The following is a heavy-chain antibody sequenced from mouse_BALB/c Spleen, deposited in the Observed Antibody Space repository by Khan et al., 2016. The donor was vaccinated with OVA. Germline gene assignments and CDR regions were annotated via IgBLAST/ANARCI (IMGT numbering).Heavy chain of an antibody. D-gene: IGHD1-2*01. V-gene: IGHV1-77*01. CDR2: ISPGSGDT. CDR1: GYTFTDYY. J-gene: IGHJ3*01. Sequence: QVQLQQSGAELARPGASVKLSCKASGYTFTDYYINWVKQRTGQGLEWIGEISPGSGDTYYNEKFKGKATLTADKSSSAVYMQLSSLTDEASAVXFWARRNYFGYTFDYWGQGTLVTVSA. CDR3: ARRNYFGYTFDY.